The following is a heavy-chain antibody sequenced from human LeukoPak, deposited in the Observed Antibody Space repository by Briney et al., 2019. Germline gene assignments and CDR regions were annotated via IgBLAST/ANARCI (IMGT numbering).Heavy chain of an antibody. D-gene: IGHD5-18*01. CDR1: GGTFSSYA. Sequence: ASVKVSCKASGGTFSSYAISWVRQAPGQGLEWVGGIIPIFGTANYAQKFQGRVTITADESTSTAYMELSSLRSEDTAVYYCARVDTLTYLDYWGQGTLVTVSS. J-gene: IGHJ4*02. V-gene: IGHV1-69*13. CDR2: IIPIFGTA. CDR3: ARVDTLTYLDY.